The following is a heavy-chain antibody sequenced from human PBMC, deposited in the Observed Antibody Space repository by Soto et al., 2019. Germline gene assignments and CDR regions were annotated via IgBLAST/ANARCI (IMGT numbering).Heavy chain of an antibody. J-gene: IGHJ6*02. V-gene: IGHV1-69*13. CDR2: IIPISGTA. Sequence: ASVKVSCKASGGTFSSYAISWVRPAPGQGLEWMGGIIPISGTANYAQKFQGRVTITADESTSTAYMELSSLRSEDTAVYYCARAIRYGSGSYYLYYGMDVWGQGTTVTVSS. CDR1: GGTFSSYA. D-gene: IGHD3-10*01. CDR3: ARAIRYGSGSYYLYYGMDV.